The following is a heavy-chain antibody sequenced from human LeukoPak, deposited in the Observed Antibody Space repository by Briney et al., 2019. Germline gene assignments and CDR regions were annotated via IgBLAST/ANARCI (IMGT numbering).Heavy chain of an antibody. CDR1: GFTFSSYA. Sequence: GGSLRLSCAASGFTFSSYAMSWVRQAPGKGLEWVANIKQDGSEKYYVDSVKGRFTISRDNAKNSLYLQMNSLRAEDTAVYYCARGSTVVTGDFDYWGQGTLVTVSS. D-gene: IGHD4-17*01. J-gene: IGHJ4*02. V-gene: IGHV3-7*01. CDR3: ARGSTVVTGDFDY. CDR2: IKQDGSEK.